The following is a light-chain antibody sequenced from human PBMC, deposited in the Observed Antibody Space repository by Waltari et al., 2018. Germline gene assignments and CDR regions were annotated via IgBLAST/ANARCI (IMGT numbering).Light chain of an antibody. V-gene: IGKV3-15*01. CDR2: AAY. J-gene: IGKJ1*01. CDR1: QSVGSK. Sequence: EIEMTQSPATLSVSPGERATLSCRASQSVGSKLAWYQQKPGQAPRLLLYAAYTRATGIPARCTGSGSGTEFTLTISSLQSEDFAVYHCLQYNHWPPWTFGQGTKVEIK. CDR3: LQYNHWPPWT.